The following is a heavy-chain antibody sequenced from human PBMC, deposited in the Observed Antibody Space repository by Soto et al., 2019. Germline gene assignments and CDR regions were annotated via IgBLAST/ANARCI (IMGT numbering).Heavy chain of an antibody. CDR2: ISYDGSNK. CDR3: ARDRELGQQTGNWFDP. V-gene: IGHV3-30-3*01. Sequence: GGSLRLSCAASGFTFSSYAMHWVRQAPGKGLEWVAVISYDGSNKYYADSVKGRFTISRDNSKNTLYLQMNSLRAEDTAVYYCARDRELGQQTGNWFDPWGQGTLVTVSS. J-gene: IGHJ5*02. D-gene: IGHD6-13*01. CDR1: GFTFSSYA.